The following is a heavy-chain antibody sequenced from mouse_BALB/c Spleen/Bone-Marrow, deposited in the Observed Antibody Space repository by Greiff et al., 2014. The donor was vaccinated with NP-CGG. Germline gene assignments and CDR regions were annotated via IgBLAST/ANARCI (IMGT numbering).Heavy chain of an antibody. J-gene: IGHJ3*01. Sequence: VQLQQSGAELVKPGASVKLSCTASGFNIKDTYMHWVKQRPEQGLEWIGRIDPANGNTKYDQKFQGKATITADTSSNTAYLQLSSLTSEDTAVYYCASSAYSWGQGTLVTVSA. CDR1: GFNIKDTY. V-gene: IGHV14-3*02. CDR2: IDPANGNT. CDR3: ASSAYS. D-gene: IGHD2-10*01.